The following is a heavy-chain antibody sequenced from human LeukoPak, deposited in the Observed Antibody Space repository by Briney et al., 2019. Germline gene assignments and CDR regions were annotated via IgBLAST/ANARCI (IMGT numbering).Heavy chain of an antibody. Sequence: SETLSLTCTVSSGSISTSNCYWGWVRQPPGKALEWIGNIFYSGSTYYSPSLKSRVTISLDTSRNQFSLKLNSVTAADTAVYYCARVTGYMIEDYFDYWGQGTLVTVSS. J-gene: IGHJ4*02. CDR1: SGSISTSNCY. CDR2: IFYSGST. D-gene: IGHD3-22*01. CDR3: ARVTGYMIEDYFDY. V-gene: IGHV4-39*07.